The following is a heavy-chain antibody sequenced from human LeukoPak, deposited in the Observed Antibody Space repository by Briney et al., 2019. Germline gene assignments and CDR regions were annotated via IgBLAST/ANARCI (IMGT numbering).Heavy chain of an antibody. CDR3: ARDGDTVLTRGYYYYMDV. Sequence: GGSLRLSCVASGFTFSSHGMNWVRQAPGKGPEWVSSITSSSSYIYYADSVKGRFTISRDNARNSLYLQMNSLRAEDTALYYCARDGDTVLTRGYYYYMDVWGKGTTLTVSS. CDR2: ITSSSSYI. D-gene: IGHD4-23*01. V-gene: IGHV3-21*01. CDR1: GFTFSSHG. J-gene: IGHJ6*03.